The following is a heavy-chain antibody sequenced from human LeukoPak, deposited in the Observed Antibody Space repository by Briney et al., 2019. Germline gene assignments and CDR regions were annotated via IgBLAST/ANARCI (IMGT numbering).Heavy chain of an antibody. D-gene: IGHD3-9*01. Sequence: GASVKVSCKASGYTFTGYYIHWVRQAPGQGLEYMGWLNPDTGKTGYVQKFQGRVTMTSDNSIVTAFMELSGLRSDDTAVYYCARGLSTVLPHTLTGISDQPDLDFWGQGTLVTVSS. CDR3: ARGLSTVLPHTLTGISDQPDLDF. CDR1: GYTFTGYY. J-gene: IGHJ4*02. V-gene: IGHV1-8*02. CDR2: LNPDTGKT.